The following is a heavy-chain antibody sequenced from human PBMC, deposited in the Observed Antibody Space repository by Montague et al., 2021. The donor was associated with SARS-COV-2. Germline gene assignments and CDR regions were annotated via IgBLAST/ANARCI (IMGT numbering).Heavy chain of an antibody. V-gene: IGHV4-59*13. J-gene: IGHJ5*02. D-gene: IGHD1-20*01. Sequence: SETLSLTCSVSGGSISSYYWSWIRQSPGKGLEWIGYIFHSGITDXNPSFKSRVTISVDMSKNQFSLQLNSVTAADSAVCYCARTEYNWNDWFDPWGQGTLVTVSS. CDR1: GGSISSYY. CDR3: ARTEYNWNDWFDP. CDR2: IFHSGIT.